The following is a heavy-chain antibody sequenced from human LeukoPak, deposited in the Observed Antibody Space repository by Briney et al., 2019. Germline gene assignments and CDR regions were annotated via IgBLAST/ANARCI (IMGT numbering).Heavy chain of an antibody. Sequence: PSENLSLICTVSGDSISSSDNYWGWTRQPPGKGLEWIGAFRYGGSTSYTPSLKSRVIISVDTSKNQFSLKLRSVTASDTAAYYCSRRTSNPVGAIDYWGQGTLVTVSS. J-gene: IGHJ4*02. CDR1: GDSISSSDNY. CDR2: FRYGGST. V-gene: IGHV4-39*01. CDR3: SRRTSNPVGAIDY. D-gene: IGHD1-26*01.